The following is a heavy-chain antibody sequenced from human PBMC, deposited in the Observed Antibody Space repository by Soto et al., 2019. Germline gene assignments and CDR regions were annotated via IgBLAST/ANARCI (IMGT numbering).Heavy chain of an antibody. CDR1: GDSVTSNVW. D-gene: IGHD6-19*01. Sequence: SETLSLTCAVSGDSVTSNVWWSWVRQPPGKGLEWIGEAYHNGLTDYNPSLKSRVTMSVDTSKNEFSLKLTSLTAADTAIYYCARDAAVPGESDRFDYWGQGXLVTVSS. J-gene: IGHJ4*02. CDR2: AYHNGLT. CDR3: ARDAAVPGESDRFDY. V-gene: IGHV4-4*02.